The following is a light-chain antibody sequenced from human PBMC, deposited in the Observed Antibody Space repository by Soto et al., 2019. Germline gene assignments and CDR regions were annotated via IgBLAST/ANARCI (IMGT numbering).Light chain of an antibody. CDR1: NSNIGNNY. V-gene: IGLV1-51*01. CDR3: GTWDTSLSAVV. Sequence: QSVLTQPPSVSAAPGQTVTISCSGSNSNIGNNYVSWYQHLPGTAPKLLIYDNNERPSGIPDRFSGSKSGTSATLGITGLQTGDEADYYCGTWDTSLSAVVFGGGTKVTVL. CDR2: DNN. J-gene: IGLJ2*01.